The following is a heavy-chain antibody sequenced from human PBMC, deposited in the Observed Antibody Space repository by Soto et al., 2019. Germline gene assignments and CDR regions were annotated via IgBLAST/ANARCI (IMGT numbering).Heavy chain of an antibody. CDR2: IKQDGSEK. Sequence: GGSLRLSCAASGFTFSSYWMSWVRQAPGKGLEWVANIKQDGSEKYYVDSVKGRFTISRDNAKNSLYLQMNSLRAEDTAVYYCARDTPKGIAALHYGMDVWGQGTTGTVSS. J-gene: IGHJ6*02. CDR1: GFTFSSYW. V-gene: IGHV3-7*01. D-gene: IGHD6-13*01. CDR3: ARDTPKGIAALHYGMDV.